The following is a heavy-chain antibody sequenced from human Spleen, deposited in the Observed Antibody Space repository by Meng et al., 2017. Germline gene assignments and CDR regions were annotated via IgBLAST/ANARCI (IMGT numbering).Heavy chain of an antibody. CDR2: IYYRGST. CDR1: GGSISSSSHY. Sequence: ESLKISCTVSGGSISSSSHYWGWIRQPPGKGLEWIGSIYYRGSTYYNPSLKSRVTISVDTSKNQFSLKLSSVTAADTAVYYCARRYCSGSSGFCYFDYWGQGTLVTVSS. D-gene: IGHD2-2*01. CDR3: ARRYCSGSSGFCYFDY. V-gene: IGHV4-39*07. J-gene: IGHJ4*02.